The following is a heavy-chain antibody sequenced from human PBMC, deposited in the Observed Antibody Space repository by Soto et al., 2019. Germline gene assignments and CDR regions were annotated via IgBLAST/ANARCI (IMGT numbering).Heavy chain of an antibody. J-gene: IGHJ4*02. D-gene: IGHD4-17*01. CDR2: IYISGST. V-gene: IGHV4-4*07. CDR3: ASALLDYGDYYFEY. CDR1: GGSISSYY. Sequence: PSETLSLTCTVSGGSISSYYWIWIRQPAGKGLEWIGRIYISGSTNYNPSLESRVTMSVDTSKNQFSLRLSSVTAADTAVYYCASALLDYGDYYFEYWGQGTLVTVSS.